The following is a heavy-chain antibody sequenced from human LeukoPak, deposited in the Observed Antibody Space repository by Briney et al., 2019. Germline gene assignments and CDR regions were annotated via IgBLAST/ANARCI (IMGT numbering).Heavy chain of an antibody. D-gene: IGHD2-21*01. J-gene: IGHJ3*02. CDR3: ARGVVLPGKRHPDAFDI. V-gene: IGHV1-69*13. Sequence: ASVKVSCKASGGTFSSYAISWVRQAPGQGLEWMGGIIPIFGTANYAQKFQGRVTITADESTSTAYMELSSLRSGDTAVYYCARGVVLPGKRHPDAFDIWGQGTMVTVSS. CDR2: IIPIFGTA. CDR1: GGTFSSYA.